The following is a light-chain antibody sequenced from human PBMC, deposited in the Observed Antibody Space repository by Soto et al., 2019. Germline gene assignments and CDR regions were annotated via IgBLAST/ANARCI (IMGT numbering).Light chain of an antibody. Sequence: QSVLTQPPSVSGAPGQRVTISCTGSSSNIGAGYHVHWYQQLPGTAPKLLIYDNSNRPSGVPDRFSGSKSRTSASLAITGLQAEDEADYYCQSYDSSLSGVVFGGGTKVTVL. V-gene: IGLV1-40*01. J-gene: IGLJ2*01. CDR3: QSYDSSLSGVV. CDR1: SSNIGAGYH. CDR2: DNS.